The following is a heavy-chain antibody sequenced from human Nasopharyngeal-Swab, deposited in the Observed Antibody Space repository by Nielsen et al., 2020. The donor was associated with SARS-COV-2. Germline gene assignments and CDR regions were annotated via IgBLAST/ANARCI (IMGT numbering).Heavy chain of an antibody. J-gene: IGHJ4*02. CDR3: ARGLVMGIFGVVISSKYFDY. CDR2: INHSGST. D-gene: IGHD3-3*01. Sequence: RQAPGKGLEWIGEINHSGSTNYNPSLKSRVTISVDTSKNQFSLKLSSVTAADTAVYYCARGLVMGIFGVVISSKYFDYWGQGTLVTVS. V-gene: IGHV4-34*01.